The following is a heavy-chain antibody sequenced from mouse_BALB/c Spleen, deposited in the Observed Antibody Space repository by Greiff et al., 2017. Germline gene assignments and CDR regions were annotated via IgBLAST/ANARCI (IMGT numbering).Heavy chain of an antibody. D-gene: IGHD1-1*01. J-gene: IGHJ4*01. Sequence: QVQLQQSGAELMKPGASVKISCKATGYTFSSYWIEWVKQRPGHGLEWIGEILPGSGSTNYNEKFKGKATFTADTSSNTAYMQLSSLTSEDSAVYYCARGTVVARDAMDYWGQGTSVTVSS. CDR1: GYTFSSYW. V-gene: IGHV1-9*01. CDR2: ILPGSGST. CDR3: ARGTVVARDAMDY.